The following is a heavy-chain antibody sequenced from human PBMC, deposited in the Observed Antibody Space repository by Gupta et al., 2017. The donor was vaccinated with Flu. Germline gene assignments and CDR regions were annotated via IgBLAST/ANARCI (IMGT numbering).Heavy chain of an antibody. Sequence: QLQLQESGPGLVKPSETLSLTCTVSGASISSSSYFWGWIRQPPGKGLEWIGSIYYSGSTYYNSSLKSRVTISVDTSKNQFSLKLSSVTAADTAVYYCARHAVAGTRWFDPWGQGTLVIVSS. CDR1: GASISSSSYF. V-gene: IGHV4-39*01. CDR2: IYYSGST. J-gene: IGHJ5*02. CDR3: ARHAVAGTRWFDP. D-gene: IGHD6-19*01.